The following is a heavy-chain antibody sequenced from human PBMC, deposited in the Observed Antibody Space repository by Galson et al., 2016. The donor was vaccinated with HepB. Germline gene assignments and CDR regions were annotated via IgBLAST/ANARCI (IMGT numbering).Heavy chain of an antibody. J-gene: IGHJ6*02. CDR2: IRRKVYGGTT. Sequence: SLRLSCATSGFTFGDYALSWVRQAPGKGLEWVGFIRRKVYGGTTEYAASVKGRFTISRDDSRSIAYLQMNSLKTEDTALYYCARYTSSGWSLSYYYYGMDVWGQGTTVTVSS. CDR3: ARYTSSGWSLSYYYYGMDV. V-gene: IGHV3-49*04. CDR1: GFTFGDYA. D-gene: IGHD6-19*01.